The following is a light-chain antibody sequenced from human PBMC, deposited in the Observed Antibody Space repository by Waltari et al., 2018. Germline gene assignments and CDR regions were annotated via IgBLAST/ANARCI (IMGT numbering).Light chain of an antibody. Sequence: TVMIQSPDSLAVSLGDRATINCKSSQSVLYSSNNRNYLAWYQQKPGQPPRLLIYWASTRESGVPDRFSGSGYGTDFTLVISSLQAEDVGVYYCQQYASIPHTFGRGTKLEIK. CDR1: QSVLYSSNNRNY. CDR2: WAS. CDR3: QQYASIPHT. J-gene: IGKJ2*01. V-gene: IGKV4-1*01.